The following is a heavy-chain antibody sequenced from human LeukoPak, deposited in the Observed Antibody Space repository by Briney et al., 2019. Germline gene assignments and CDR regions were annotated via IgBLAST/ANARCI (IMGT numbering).Heavy chain of an antibody. V-gene: IGHV3-30*18. Sequence: GGSLRLSCVASGFNFSSYGMHWVRQAPGKGLEWVAVISYDGSNKYYADSVKGRFTISRDNSKNTLYLEMNSLRAEDTAVYYCAKYPSSSGWYYFDYWGQGTLVIVSS. CDR3: AKYPSSSGWYYFDY. D-gene: IGHD6-19*01. J-gene: IGHJ4*02. CDR1: GFNFSSYG. CDR2: ISYDGSNK.